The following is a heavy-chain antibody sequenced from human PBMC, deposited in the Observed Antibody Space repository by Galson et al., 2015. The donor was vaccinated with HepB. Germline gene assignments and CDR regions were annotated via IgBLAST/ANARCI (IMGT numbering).Heavy chain of an antibody. CDR2: ISGSRGST. D-gene: IGHD2-2*02. CDR1: GFTFSSYA. V-gene: IGHV3-23*01. Sequence: SLRLSCAASGFTFSSYAMSWVRQAPGKGLEWVSTISGSRGSTYYADSVKGRFTISRDNSKNTLYLQMNSLRAEDTAVYYCAKDLVFEDIVVVPAAISPRPDAFDVWGQGTMVTVSS. J-gene: IGHJ3*01. CDR3: AKDLVFEDIVVVPAAISPRPDAFDV.